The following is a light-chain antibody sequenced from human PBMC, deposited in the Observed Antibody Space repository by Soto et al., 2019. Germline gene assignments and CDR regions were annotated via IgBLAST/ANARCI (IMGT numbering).Light chain of an antibody. CDR2: WAS. CDR3: QQYSSYPLT. Sequence: DIVMTQSPDSLAVSLGERATINCKSSQSVLYSSNNKNYLAWYQQKPGQPPKLLIYWASTRESGVPDRFSGSGSGTDFTLTISSLQPDDFASYYCQQYSSYPLTFGGGTKVDIK. J-gene: IGKJ4*01. CDR1: QSVLYSSNNKNY. V-gene: IGKV4-1*01.